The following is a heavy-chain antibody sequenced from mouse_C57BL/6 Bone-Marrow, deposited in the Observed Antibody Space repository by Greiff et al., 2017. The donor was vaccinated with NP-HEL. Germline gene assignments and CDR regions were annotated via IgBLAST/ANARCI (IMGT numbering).Heavy chain of an antibody. CDR2: IDPENGDT. CDR3: TTDGYSYFDY. CDR1: GFNIKDDY. D-gene: IGHD2-3*01. J-gene: IGHJ2*01. V-gene: IGHV14-4*01. Sequence: EVKVVESGAELVRPGASVKLSCTASGFNIKDDYMHWVKQRPEQGLEWIGWIDPENGDTEYASKFQGKATITADTSSNTAYLQLSSLTSEDTAVYYCTTDGYSYFDYWGQGTTLTVSS.